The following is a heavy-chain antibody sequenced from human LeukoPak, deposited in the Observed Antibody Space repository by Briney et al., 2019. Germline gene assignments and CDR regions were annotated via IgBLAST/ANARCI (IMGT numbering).Heavy chain of an antibody. J-gene: IGHJ4*02. D-gene: IGHD6-25*01. CDR1: EFNFRSFW. V-gene: IGHV3-7*03. Sequence: GGSLRLSCVASEFNFRSFWMSWVRQAPGKGLGWVANMNEDGSRRYYANTVKGRFTISRDNAKNSLYVQMHSLRVEDTAVYYCAREIPGAASAFDYWGQGALVTVSS. CDR2: MNEDGSRR. CDR3: AREIPGAASAFDY.